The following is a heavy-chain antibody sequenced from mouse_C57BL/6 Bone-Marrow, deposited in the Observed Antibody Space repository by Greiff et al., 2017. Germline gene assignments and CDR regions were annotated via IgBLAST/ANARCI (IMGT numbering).Heavy chain of an antibody. J-gene: IGHJ3*01. V-gene: IGHV14-3*01. Sequence: VQLKQSVAELVRPGASVKLSCTASGFNIKNTYMPWVKQRPEQGLEWIGRIDPANGNTKYAPKFQGKATITADTSSNTSYLQLSSLTSEDTSIYYSYYSNYRFSYWGQGTLVTGSA. CDR1: GFNIKNTY. CDR2: IDPANGNT. D-gene: IGHD2-5*01. CDR3: YYSNYRFSY.